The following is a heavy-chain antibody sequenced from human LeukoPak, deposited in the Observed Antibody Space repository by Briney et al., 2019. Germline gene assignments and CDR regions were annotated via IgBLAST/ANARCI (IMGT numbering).Heavy chain of an antibody. Sequence: PGGSLRLSCAASGFTFSSHSMNWVRQAPGKGLEWVSSISSSSSYIYYADSVKGRFTISRDNAKKSLYLQMNSLRAEDTAVYYCAGAFAAAGWFDPWGQGTLVTVSS. CDR3: AGAFAAAGWFDP. CDR1: GFTFSSHS. CDR2: ISSSSSYI. J-gene: IGHJ5*02. D-gene: IGHD6-13*01. V-gene: IGHV3-21*01.